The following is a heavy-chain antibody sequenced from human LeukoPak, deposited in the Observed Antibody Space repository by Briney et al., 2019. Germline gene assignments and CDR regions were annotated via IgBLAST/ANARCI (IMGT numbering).Heavy chain of an antibody. CDR2: ISGSGGST. D-gene: IGHD3-10*01. CDR3: AKDIYGSGSYYPDY. J-gene: IGHJ4*02. Sequence: GGSLRLSCAASGFTFSNYGMSWVRQAPGKGLQWVSAISGSGGSTNYADSVKGRFTISRDNSKNTLHLQMNSLRAEDTAVYYCAKDIYGSGSYYPDYWGQGTLVTASS. CDR1: GFTFSNYG. V-gene: IGHV3-23*01.